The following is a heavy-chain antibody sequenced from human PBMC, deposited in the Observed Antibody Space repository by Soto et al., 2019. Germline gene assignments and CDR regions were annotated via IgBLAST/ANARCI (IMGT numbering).Heavy chain of an antibody. CDR2: IYYSGST. CDR1: GGSISSGTYH. Sequence: QVQLQESGPGLVKPSQTLSLTCTVSGGSISSGTYHWSWIRHHPGKGLEWIGYIYYSGSTYYNPSLKSRLTISVDTSKNQLSLRLSSVTAADTAVYYCAREMNYYDTSGDSYFDYWGQGTLVTVSS. CDR3: AREMNYYDTSGDSYFDY. D-gene: IGHD3-22*01. V-gene: IGHV4-31*03. J-gene: IGHJ4*02.